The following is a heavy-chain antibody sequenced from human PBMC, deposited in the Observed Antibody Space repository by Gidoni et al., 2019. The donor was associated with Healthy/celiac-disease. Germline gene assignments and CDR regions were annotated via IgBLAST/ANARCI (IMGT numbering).Heavy chain of an antibody. D-gene: IGHD6-19*01. CDR2: INHSGST. CDR3: ARGRIVSGWYGSHYYYGMDV. Sequence: QVQLQQWGAGLLKPSETLSLTCAVYGGSFSGYYWSWIRQPPGKGLEWIGEINHSGSTNYNPSLKSRVTISVDTSKNQFSLKLSSVTAADTAVYYCARGRIVSGWYGSHYYYGMDVWGQGTTVTVSS. V-gene: IGHV4-34*01. J-gene: IGHJ6*02. CDR1: GGSFSGYY.